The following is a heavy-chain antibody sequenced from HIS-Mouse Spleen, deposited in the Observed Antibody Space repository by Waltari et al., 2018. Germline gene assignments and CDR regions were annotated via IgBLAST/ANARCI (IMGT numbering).Heavy chain of an antibody. CDR2: IRSKAYGGTT. CDR1: EFTFGDYA. J-gene: IGHJ3*02. D-gene: IGHD3-22*01. CDR3: TSVGVAYYDSSGDDAFDI. V-gene: IGHV3-49*05. Sequence: VKLVESGGGLVKPGRFLRLSCTASEFTFGDYAMSWFRQAPGKGLGWVGVIRSKAYGGTTEYAASVKGRFTISRDDSISIAYLQMNSLITEDTAVYYCTSVGVAYYDSSGDDAFDIWGQGTMVTVSS.